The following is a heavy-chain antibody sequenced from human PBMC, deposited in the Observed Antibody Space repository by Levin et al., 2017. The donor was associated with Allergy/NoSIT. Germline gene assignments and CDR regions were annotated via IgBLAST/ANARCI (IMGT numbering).Heavy chain of an antibody. Sequence: GGSLRLSCAASGFSFRSFGMHWVRQAPGKGLEWVAVISYDGSDKYYADSVKGRFIISRDNSKNTLYLQMNSLRGEDAAVYYCAKAVVFGTSSWSLDFWGQGTLVTVSS. CDR1: GFSFRSFG. CDR2: ISYDGSDK. D-gene: IGHD6-13*01. CDR3: AKAVVFGTSSWSLDF. J-gene: IGHJ4*02. V-gene: IGHV3-30*18.